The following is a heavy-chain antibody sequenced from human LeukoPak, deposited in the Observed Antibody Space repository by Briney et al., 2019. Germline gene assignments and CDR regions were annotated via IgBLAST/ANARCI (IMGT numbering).Heavy chain of an antibody. CDR2: INAGNGNT. V-gene: IGHV1-3*01. CDR3: ARGVATNRYYFDY. Sequence: AASVKVSCKASGYTFTSYAMHWVRQAPGQRLEWMGWINAGNGNTKYSQKFQGRVTITRDTSASTAYMELSSLRSEDTAVYSCARGVATNRYYFDYWGQGTLVAVSS. J-gene: IGHJ4*02. D-gene: IGHD5-12*01. CDR1: GYTFTSYA.